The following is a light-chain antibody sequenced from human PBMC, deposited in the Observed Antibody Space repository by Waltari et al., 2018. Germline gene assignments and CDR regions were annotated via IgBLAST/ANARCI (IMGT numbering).Light chain of an antibody. J-gene: IGKJ1*01. CDR1: ENVNNY. V-gene: IGKV1-39*01. CDR3: QHGYGTPWT. CDR2: KAS. Sequence: DIQMTQSPSSLSASVGDRVTITCQASENVNNYLNWYQQKPGKAPKLLIYKASTLQSGVPSRFSGSGSGTDYTFTISSLQSEDVATYYCQHGYGTPWTFGQGTKVEIK.